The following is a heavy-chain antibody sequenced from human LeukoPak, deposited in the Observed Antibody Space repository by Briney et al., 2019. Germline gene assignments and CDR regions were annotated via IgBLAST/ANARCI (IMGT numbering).Heavy chain of an antibody. D-gene: IGHD6-6*01. CDR2: IYHSGST. J-gene: IGHJ3*02. Sequence: PSQTLSLTCTVSGGSISSGGYYWSWIRQPPGKGLEWIGYIYHSGSTYYNPSLKSRVTISVDRSKNQFSLKLSSMTAADTPVYYCARDSQIGQQLADSNDAFDIWGQGTMVTVSS. CDR1: GGSISSGGYY. V-gene: IGHV4-30-2*01. CDR3: ARDSQIGQQLADSNDAFDI.